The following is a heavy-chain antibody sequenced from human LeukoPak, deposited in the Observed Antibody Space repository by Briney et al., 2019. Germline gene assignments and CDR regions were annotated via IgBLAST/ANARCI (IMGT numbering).Heavy chain of an antibody. CDR2: ISYDGSNK. V-gene: IGHV3-30-3*01. D-gene: IGHD1-14*01. CDR1: GFTFSSYA. CDR3: ARAPRRNPGPYYFDY. Sequence: GGSLRLSCAASGFTFSSYAMHWVRQAPGKGLEWVAVISYDGSNKYYADSVKGRFTISRDNSKNTLYLQMNSLRAEDTAVYYCARAPRRNPGPYYFDYWGQGTLVTVSS. J-gene: IGHJ4*02.